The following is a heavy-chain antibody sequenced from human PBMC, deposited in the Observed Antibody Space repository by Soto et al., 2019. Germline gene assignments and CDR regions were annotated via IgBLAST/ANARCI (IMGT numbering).Heavy chain of an antibody. J-gene: IGHJ6*02. CDR1: GYTFTNYG. V-gene: IGHV1-18*04. D-gene: IGHD3-22*01. CDR3: ARDREYYYDSSGNYYYHYGMDV. Sequence: QVQLVESGAEVKKPGASVKVSCKASGYTFTNYGISWVRQAPGQGPEWMGWISGYNGNTKYAQKFQGRVTMTTDTPTNTAYMALRSLRSDDTAVYYCARDREYYYDSSGNYYYHYGMDVWGQGTTVTVS. CDR2: ISGYNGNT.